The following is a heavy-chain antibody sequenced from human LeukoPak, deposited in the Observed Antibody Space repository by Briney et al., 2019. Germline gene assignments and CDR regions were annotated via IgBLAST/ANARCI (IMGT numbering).Heavy chain of an antibody. V-gene: IGHV4-39*01. Sequence: SETLSITCTVSGGSISSSSYYWGWIRQPPGKGLEWIGSIYYSGSTYYNPSLKSRVTISVDTSKNQFSLKLSSVTAADTAVYYCARHGNWNYPFYYYYGMDVWGQGTTVTVSS. CDR2: IYYSGST. CDR3: ARHGNWNYPFYYYYGMDV. CDR1: GGSISSSSYY. J-gene: IGHJ6*02. D-gene: IGHD1-7*01.